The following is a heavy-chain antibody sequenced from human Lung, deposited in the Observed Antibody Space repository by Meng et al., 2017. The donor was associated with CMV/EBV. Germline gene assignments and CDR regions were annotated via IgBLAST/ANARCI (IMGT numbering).Heavy chain of an antibody. J-gene: IGHJ4*02. CDR2: NSGSGGST. CDR3: QPPLAVACTGFDY. Sequence: GESLKISCAASGFTFSSYAMSWVRQAPGEGLEWVSANSGSGGSTYYADSVKGRFNLPRDNSKNTLYLQMNSLRAEDTDVYSCQPPLAVACTGFDYWGQGTLVTVSS. CDR1: GFTFSSYA. V-gene: IGHV3-23*01. D-gene: IGHD6-19*01.